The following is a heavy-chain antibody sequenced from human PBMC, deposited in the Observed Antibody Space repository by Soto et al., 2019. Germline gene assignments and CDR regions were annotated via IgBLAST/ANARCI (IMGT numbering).Heavy chain of an antibody. CDR1: GYTFTGYY. Sequence: ASVKVSCKASGYTFTGYYMHWVRQAPGQGLEWMGWINPNSGGTNYAQKFQGWVTMTRDTSISTAYMELSRLRSDDTAVYYCAVHDIVVVVAATENESDIWGQGTMVTVSS. V-gene: IGHV1-2*04. J-gene: IGHJ3*02. CDR2: INPNSGGT. CDR3: AVHDIVVVVAATENESDI. D-gene: IGHD2-15*01.